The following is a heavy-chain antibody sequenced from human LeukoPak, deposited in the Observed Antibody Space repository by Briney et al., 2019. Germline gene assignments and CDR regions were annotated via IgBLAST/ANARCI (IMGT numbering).Heavy chain of an antibody. D-gene: IGHD2-2*01. Sequence: PGGSLRLSCAASGFTFSSYGMHWVRQAPGKGLEWVAFIRYDGSNKYYADSVKGRFTISRDNSKNTLYLQMNSLRAEDTAVYYCARSIVVVPAVPTEGFDYWGQGTLVTVSS. V-gene: IGHV3-30*02. J-gene: IGHJ4*02. CDR2: IRYDGSNK. CDR1: GFTFSSYG. CDR3: ARSIVVVPAVPTEGFDY.